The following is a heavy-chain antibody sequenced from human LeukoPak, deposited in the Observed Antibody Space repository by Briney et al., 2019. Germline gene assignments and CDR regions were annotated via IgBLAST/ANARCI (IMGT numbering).Heavy chain of an antibody. CDR3: ARDWDSSGWLFDY. V-gene: IGHV3-7*01. CDR2: IKQDGSEK. CDR1: GFTFSSHW. J-gene: IGHJ4*02. D-gene: IGHD6-19*01. Sequence: GGSLRLSCAASGFTFSSHWMSWVRQAPGKGLEWVANIKQDGSEKYYVDSVKGRFTISRDNAKNSLYLQMNSLRAEDTAVYYCARDWDSSGWLFDYWGQGTLVTVSS.